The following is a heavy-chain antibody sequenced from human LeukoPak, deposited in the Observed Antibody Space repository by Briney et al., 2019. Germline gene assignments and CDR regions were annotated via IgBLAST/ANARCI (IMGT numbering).Heavy chain of an antibody. CDR3: ARGRGNYDYVWGSRYYYYMDV. CDR1: GGSFSGYY. Sequence: SETLSLTCAVYGGSFSGYYWSWIRQPPGKGLEWIGEINHSGSTNYNPSLKSRVTISVDTSKNQFSLKLSSVTAADTAVYYCARGRGNYDYVWGSRYYYYMDVWGKGTTVTVSS. J-gene: IGHJ6*03. D-gene: IGHD3-16*01. V-gene: IGHV4-34*01. CDR2: INHSGST.